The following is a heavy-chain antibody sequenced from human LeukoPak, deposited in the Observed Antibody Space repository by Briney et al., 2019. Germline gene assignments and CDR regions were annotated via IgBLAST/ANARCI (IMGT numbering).Heavy chain of an antibody. V-gene: IGHV4-4*07. J-gene: IGHJ4*02. CDR1: GFTFDDYA. D-gene: IGHD3-9*01. CDR2: IYSSGST. CDR3: ARDRFDQVAYHFDY. Sequence: GSLRLSCAASGFTFDDYAIHWIRQPAGKGLEWIGRIYSSGSTNYNPSLESRVTMSVDTSKNQFSLKLSSVTAADTAVYYCARDRFDQVAYHFDYWGQGTLVTVSS.